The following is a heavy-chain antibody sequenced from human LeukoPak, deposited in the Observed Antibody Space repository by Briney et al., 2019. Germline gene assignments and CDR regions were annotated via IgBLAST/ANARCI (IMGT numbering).Heavy chain of an antibody. D-gene: IGHD2-8*01. CDR3: AKDTSIGRYCTNGICSPFDY. J-gene: IGHJ4*02. CDR2: ISGSGDIT. CDR1: GFTFSSYA. V-gene: IGHV3-23*01. Sequence: GGSLTLSCAASGFTFSSYAMSWVRQAPGKGLEWIAAISGSGDITYDADSVKGRFTISRDNSKNTLYLQMNSLRAEDTAVYYCAKDTSIGRYCTNGICSPFDYWGQGTLVTVSS.